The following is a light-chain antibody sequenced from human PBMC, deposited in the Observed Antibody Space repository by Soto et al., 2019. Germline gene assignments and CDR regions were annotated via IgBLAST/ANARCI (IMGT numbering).Light chain of an antibody. CDR1: QSVSSN. Sequence: EIVMTQSQATLSVSPGERATLSCRASQSVSSNLAWYQQKPGQAPRLLIYGASTRATGIPARFSGSGSGTEFTLTISSLQSEDFATYYCQQYNSCPWTFGQGTKVDIK. V-gene: IGKV3-15*01. CDR3: QQYNSCPWT. J-gene: IGKJ1*01. CDR2: GAS.